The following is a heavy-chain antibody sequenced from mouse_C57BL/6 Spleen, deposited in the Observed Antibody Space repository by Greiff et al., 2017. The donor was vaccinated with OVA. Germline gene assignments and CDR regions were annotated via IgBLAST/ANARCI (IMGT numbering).Heavy chain of an antibody. CDR2: ISYSGST. J-gene: IGHJ3*01. V-gene: IGHV3-1*01. CDR3: AKGGSNWDVAY. CDR1: GYSITSGYD. D-gene: IGHD4-1*01. Sequence: QSGPGMVKPSQSLSLTCTVTGYSITSGYDWHWIRHFPGNKLEWMGYISYSGSTNYNPSLKSRISITHDTSKNHFFLKLNSVTTEDTATYYCAKGGSNWDVAYWGQGTLVTVSA.